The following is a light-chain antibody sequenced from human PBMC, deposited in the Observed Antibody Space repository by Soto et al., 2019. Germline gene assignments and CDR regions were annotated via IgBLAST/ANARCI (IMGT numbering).Light chain of an antibody. V-gene: IGKV3-11*01. CDR3: QQRSNWGIT. Sequence: IVLTQSPAILSLSPGERATLSCRASQSVNTFLAWYQQKPGQAPRLLIYGASNRATGIPPRFSGSGSGTDFTLTISSLEPEDFVFYYCQQRSNWGITFGQGTRLEIK. CDR2: GAS. CDR1: QSVNTF. J-gene: IGKJ5*01.